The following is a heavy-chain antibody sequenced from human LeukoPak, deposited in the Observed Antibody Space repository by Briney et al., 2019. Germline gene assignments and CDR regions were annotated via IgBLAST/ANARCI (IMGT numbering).Heavy chain of an antibody. Sequence: SETLSLTCSVSGGSIRSGSYYWTWIRPPAGKGLELIGRIYTSGTTHYNPSLKSRVTVTVDTSKNQFSLKLTSVTAADTAVYYCARWFSSSTGDRFDSWGHGTLVTVSS. V-gene: IGHV4-61*02. J-gene: IGHJ4*01. CDR1: GGSIRSGSYY. D-gene: IGHD6-19*01. CDR2: IYTSGTT. CDR3: ARWFSSSTGDRFDS.